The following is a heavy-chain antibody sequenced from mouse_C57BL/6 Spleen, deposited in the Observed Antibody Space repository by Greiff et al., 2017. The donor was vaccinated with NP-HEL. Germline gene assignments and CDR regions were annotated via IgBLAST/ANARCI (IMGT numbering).Heavy chain of an antibody. D-gene: IGHD2-1*01. CDR3: TRGYGNYFYAMDY. J-gene: IGHJ4*01. V-gene: IGHV1-15*01. Sequence: QVQLQQSGAELVRPGASVTLSCKASGYTFTDYEMHWVKQTPVHGLEWIGAIDPETGGTAYNQKFKGKAILTADKSSSTAYMELRSLTSEDSAVYYCTRGYGNYFYAMDYWGQGTSVTVSS. CDR1: GYTFTDYE. CDR2: IDPETGGT.